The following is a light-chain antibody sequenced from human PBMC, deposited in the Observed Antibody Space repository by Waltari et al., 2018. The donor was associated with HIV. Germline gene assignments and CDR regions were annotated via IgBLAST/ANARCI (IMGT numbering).Light chain of an antibody. CDR3: AAWDDSLRGLV. Sequence: QSVLTQPPSASGTPGQRVTISCSGSSSNIGSNYVFWYQQLPGTAPKLVIYRNNQRPSGVPYRFSGSKSGTSASLAISGLRSEDEADYYCAAWDDSLRGLVFGGGTKLTVL. J-gene: IGLJ3*02. CDR1: SSNIGSNY. V-gene: IGLV1-47*01. CDR2: RNN.